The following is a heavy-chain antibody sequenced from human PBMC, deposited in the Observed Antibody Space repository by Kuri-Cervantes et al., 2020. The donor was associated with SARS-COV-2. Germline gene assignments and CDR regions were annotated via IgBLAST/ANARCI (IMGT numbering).Heavy chain of an antibody. Sequence: SVKVSCKASGGTFSNLLISWVRQAPGQGLEWMGGILPALDIPNYAQKFRGRVTITADRATSTAYVGLSSLKSDDTALYDCASDGMAGSLTMDFWGQGTLVTVSS. CDR1: GGTFSNLL. J-gene: IGHJ4*02. CDR2: ILPALDIP. V-gene: IGHV1-69*10. D-gene: IGHD6-19*01. CDR3: ASDGMAGSLTMDF.